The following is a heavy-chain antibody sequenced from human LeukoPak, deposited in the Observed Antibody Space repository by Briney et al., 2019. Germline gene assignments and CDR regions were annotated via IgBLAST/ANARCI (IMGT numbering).Heavy chain of an antibody. CDR2: IYYSGST. Sequence: PSETLSLTCTVSGGSISSYYWSWIRQPPVKGLEWIGYIYYSGSTNYNPSLKSRVTISVDTSKNQFSLKLSSVTAADTAVYYCARALRYCSGGSCYDWFDPWGQGTLVTVSS. V-gene: IGHV4-59*01. J-gene: IGHJ5*02. D-gene: IGHD2-15*01. CDR1: GGSISSYY. CDR3: ARALRYCSGGSCYDWFDP.